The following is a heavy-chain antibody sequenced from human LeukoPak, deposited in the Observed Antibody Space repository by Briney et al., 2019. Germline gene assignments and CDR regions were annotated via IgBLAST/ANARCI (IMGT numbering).Heavy chain of an antibody. CDR2: ISSSGSTI. CDR1: GFTFSSYE. Sequence: GGSLRFSCAASGFTFSSYEMNWVRQAPGKGLEWVSCISSSGSTIYYADSVKGRFTISRDNAKNSLYLQMDSLRAEDTAVYYCARDRFATDSSGYYYHYYYYMDVWGKGTTVTVSS. V-gene: IGHV3-48*03. D-gene: IGHD3-22*01. J-gene: IGHJ6*03. CDR3: ARDRFATDSSGYYYHYYYYMDV.